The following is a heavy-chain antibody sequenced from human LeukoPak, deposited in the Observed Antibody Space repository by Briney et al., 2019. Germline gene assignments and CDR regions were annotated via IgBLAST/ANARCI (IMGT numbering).Heavy chain of an antibody. D-gene: IGHD2-21*02. Sequence: SETLSLTCTVSGGSISSGGYYWSWIRQHPGKGLEWIGYIYYSGSTYYNPSLKSRVTISVDTSKNQFSLKLSSVTAADTAVYYCARVYCGGDCYYVYYFDYWGQGTLVTVSP. CDR1: GGSISSGGYY. J-gene: IGHJ4*02. CDR2: IYYSGST. V-gene: IGHV4-31*03. CDR3: ARVYCGGDCYYVYYFDY.